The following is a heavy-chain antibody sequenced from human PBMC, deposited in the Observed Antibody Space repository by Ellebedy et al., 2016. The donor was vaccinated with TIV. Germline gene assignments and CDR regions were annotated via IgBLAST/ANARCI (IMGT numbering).Heavy chain of an antibody. V-gene: IGHV3-7*01. CDR1: GFSFRSYW. Sequence: GGSLRLSCAASGFSFRSYWMSWVRQAPGKGLEWVANIYQDGSDQYYVDSVKGRFTISRDNVNKSLFLQMNSLRVEDTAVYYCARGGSYGDYAVQINSWFDTWGRGTLVAVSS. J-gene: IGHJ5*02. D-gene: IGHD4-17*01. CDR3: ARGGSYGDYAVQINSWFDT. CDR2: IYQDGSDQ.